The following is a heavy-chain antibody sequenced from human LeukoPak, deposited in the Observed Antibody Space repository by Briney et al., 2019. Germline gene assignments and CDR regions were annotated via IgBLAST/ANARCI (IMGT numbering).Heavy chain of an antibody. J-gene: IGHJ4*02. CDR1: GFTFSSYD. CDR2: ISGGGDFI. V-gene: IGHV3-23*01. CDR3: VKVDGSSLSRARFDY. Sequence: GGSLRLSCAASGFTFSSYDVNWVRQAPGKSLEWVSAISGGGDFIYYAESVKGRFTISRDNSKSTVYLQMNSLRDEDTAIYYCVKVDGSSLSRARFDYWGPGTLVTVSS. D-gene: IGHD6-6*01.